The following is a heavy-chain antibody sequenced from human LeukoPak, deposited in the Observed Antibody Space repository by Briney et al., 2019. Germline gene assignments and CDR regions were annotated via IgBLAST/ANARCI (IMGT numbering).Heavy chain of an antibody. Sequence: SQTLSLTCAVSGGSISSGGYSWSWIRQPPGKGLEWIGYINHSGSTNYNPSLKSRVTISVDTSKNQSSLKLSSVTAADTAVYYCARSVGSSSLYYWGQGTLVTVSS. CDR2: INHSGST. D-gene: IGHD6-6*01. CDR3: ARSVGSSSLYY. J-gene: IGHJ4*02. CDR1: GGSISSGGYS. V-gene: IGHV4-30-2*01.